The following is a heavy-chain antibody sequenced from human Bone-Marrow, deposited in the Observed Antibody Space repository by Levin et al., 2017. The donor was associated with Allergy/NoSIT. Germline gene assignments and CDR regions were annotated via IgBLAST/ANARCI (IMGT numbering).Heavy chain of an antibody. CDR2: ISAYNGNT. CDR3: ARSWDPYLDIVVVPAAHDY. CDR1: GYTFTSYG. Sequence: GASVKVSCKASGYTFTSYGISWVRQAPGQGLEWMGWISAYNGNTNYAQKLQGRVTMTTDTSTSTAYMELRSLRSDDTAVYYCARSWDPYLDIVVVPAAHDYWGQGTLVTVSS. D-gene: IGHD2-2*01. J-gene: IGHJ4*02. V-gene: IGHV1-18*01.